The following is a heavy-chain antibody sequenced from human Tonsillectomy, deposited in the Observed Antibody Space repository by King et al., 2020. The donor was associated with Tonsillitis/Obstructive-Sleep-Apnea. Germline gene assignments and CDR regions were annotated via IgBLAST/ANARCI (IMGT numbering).Heavy chain of an antibody. V-gene: IGHV4-59*08. CDR2: INYIGST. CDR3: AGGAICSGGICHPLGKKDDAFDI. D-gene: IGHD2-15*01. CDR1: GGSISNYY. J-gene: IGHJ3*02. Sequence: QLQESGPGLVKPSETLSLACTVSGGSISNYYWAWIRQPPGKGLEWIGYINYIGSTNYNPSLKSRVTMSLDTSKNQFSLKLNSVTAADTAVNYCAGGAICSGGICHPLGKKDDAFDIWGQGTMVTVSS.